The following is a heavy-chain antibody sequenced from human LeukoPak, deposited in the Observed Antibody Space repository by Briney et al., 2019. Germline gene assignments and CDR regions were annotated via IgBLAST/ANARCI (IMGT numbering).Heavy chain of an antibody. CDR1: GFTFSSYA. CDR3: AKDSESGSYYHTF. V-gene: IGHV3-23*01. Sequence: GSLRLSCAASGFTFSSYAMSWVRQAPGKGLEWVSAITKNGDSTYYADSVKGRFTISRDNSKNTLYLQMNSLRVGDTAIYYCAKDSESGSYYHTFWGQGTLVTVSS. J-gene: IGHJ4*02. D-gene: IGHD1-26*01. CDR2: ITKNGDST.